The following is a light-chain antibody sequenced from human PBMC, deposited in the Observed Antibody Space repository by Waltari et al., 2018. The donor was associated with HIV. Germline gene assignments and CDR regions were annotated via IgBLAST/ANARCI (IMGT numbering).Light chain of an antibody. CDR2: TAS. CDR1: QNITNF. J-gene: IGKJ4*01. Sequence: DTQMTQSTSSLSASVGDRVTISCRASQNITNFLNWFQQKSGKAPKLLIYTASTLQSGVPSRFSGSGSGTDFTLTISCLQPEDFATYFCQQSDTTPLTFGGGTKVEI. V-gene: IGKV1-39*01. CDR3: QQSDTTPLT.